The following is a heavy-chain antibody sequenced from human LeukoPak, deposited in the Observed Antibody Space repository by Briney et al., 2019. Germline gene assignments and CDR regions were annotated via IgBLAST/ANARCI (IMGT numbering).Heavy chain of an antibody. J-gene: IGHJ3*02. D-gene: IGHD3-10*01. CDR2: ISNSDSPI. Sequence: QAGGSLRLSCAASGFTFSSYEMNWVRQAPGKGLEWVSYISNSDSPIYYADSVKGRFTISRDNAKNSLYLQMNSLRAEDTAVYYCARDLISMVREGAFDIWGQGTMVTVSS. V-gene: IGHV3-48*03. CDR3: ARDLISMVREGAFDI. CDR1: GFTFSSYE.